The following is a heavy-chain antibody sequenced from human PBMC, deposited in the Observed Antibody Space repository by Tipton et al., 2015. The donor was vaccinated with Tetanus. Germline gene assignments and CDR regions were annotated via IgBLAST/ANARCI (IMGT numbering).Heavy chain of an antibody. V-gene: IGHV4-31*03. CDR3: ARERYIHYGMGV. CDR1: GGSISSGGYF. CDR2: IYDRGSI. Sequence: TLSLTCIVSGGSISSGGYFLGWVRPPPGKGLGWIGYIYDRGSIYYNPTLKSRVSSSIDTSKNQFSLKLSSVTAPDTAVYYCARERYIHYGMGVWGQGTTVTVSS. D-gene: IGHD1-1*01. J-gene: IGHJ6*02.